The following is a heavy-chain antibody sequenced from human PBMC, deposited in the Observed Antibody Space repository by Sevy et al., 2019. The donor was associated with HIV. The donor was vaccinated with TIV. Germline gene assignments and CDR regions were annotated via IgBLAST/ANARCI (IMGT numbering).Heavy chain of an antibody. V-gene: IGHV4-59*01. CDR3: ARLRYFDWFPLDAFDI. CDR2: IYYSGST. CDR1: GGSISTYY. Sequence: SETLSLTCTVSGGSISTYYWSWIRQPPGKGLEWIGYIYYSGSTNYNPSLKRRVTISVDTSKNQFSLKLSSVTAADTAVYYCARLRYFDWFPLDAFDIWGQGTMVTVSS. D-gene: IGHD3-9*01. J-gene: IGHJ3*02.